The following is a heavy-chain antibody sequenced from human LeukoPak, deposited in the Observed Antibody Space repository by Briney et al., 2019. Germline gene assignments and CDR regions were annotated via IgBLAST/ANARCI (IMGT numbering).Heavy chain of an antibody. Sequence: GGSLRLSCAASGFTFNSYSMNWVRQAPGKGLEWVSSISYSSSFIYYAHSVKGRFTISRDNAKNSLYLQMNSLRVEDTAVYYCARDKMRDGFFDYWGQETLVTVSS. V-gene: IGHV3-21*01. CDR3: ARDKMRDGFFDY. CDR1: GFTFNSYS. CDR2: ISYSSSFI. J-gene: IGHJ4*02.